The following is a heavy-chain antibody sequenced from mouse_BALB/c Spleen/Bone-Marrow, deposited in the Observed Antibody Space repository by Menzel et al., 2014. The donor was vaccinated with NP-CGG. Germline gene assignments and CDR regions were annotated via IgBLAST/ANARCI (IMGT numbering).Heavy chain of an antibody. CDR1: GFTFSSYG. V-gene: IGHV5-6-3*01. CDR2: INSNGGST. Sequence: EVMLVESGGGLVRPGGSLKLSCAASGFTFSSYGMSWVRQTPDKRLELVATINSNGGSTYYPDSVKGRFTISRDNAKNTLYLQMSSLKPEDTAMYYCARDSNDYWGQGTTLTVSS. J-gene: IGHJ2*01. CDR3: ARDSNDY.